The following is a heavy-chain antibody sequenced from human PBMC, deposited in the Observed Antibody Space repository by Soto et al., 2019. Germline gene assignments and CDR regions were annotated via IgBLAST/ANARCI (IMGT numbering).Heavy chain of an antibody. CDR2: IIPILGIA. V-gene: IGHV1-69*02. D-gene: IGHD5-12*01. Sequence: QVQLVQSGAEVKKPGSSVKVSCKASGGTFSTYTVSWVRQAPGQGLEWMGRIIPILGIANYAQKFQGRVTITADTSKITAYMELSSMRSEDTAVYYCATFRGDGYNYYWGQGTLVTVSS. CDR1: GGTFSTYT. J-gene: IGHJ4*02. CDR3: ATFRGDGYNYY.